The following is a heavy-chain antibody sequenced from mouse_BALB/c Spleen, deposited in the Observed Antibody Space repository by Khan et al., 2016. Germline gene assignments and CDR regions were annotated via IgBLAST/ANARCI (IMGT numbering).Heavy chain of an antibody. CDR1: GFNIKDTY. CDR3: ARSPYDYDVGFAY. Sequence: EVQLQESGAELVKPGASVKLSCTASGFNIKDTYMHWVKQRPEQGLEWIGRIDPANGNTKYDPKFQGKATITADPSSNQAYLQLSSLTSEDTAVYYCARSPYDYDVGFAYWGQGTLVTVSA. V-gene: IGHV14-3*02. J-gene: IGHJ3*01. CDR2: IDPANGNT. D-gene: IGHD2-4*01.